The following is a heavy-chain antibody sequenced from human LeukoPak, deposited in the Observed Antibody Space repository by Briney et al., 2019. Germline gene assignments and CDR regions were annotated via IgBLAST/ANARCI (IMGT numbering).Heavy chain of an antibody. Sequence: ASVKVSCKASGYTFTSYGISWVRQAPGQGLEWMGWISTYNDITNYAQKLQGRVTMTTDTSTSTAYMELRSLRFDDTAVYYCARDQVGATMDYWGQGTLVTVSS. CDR1: GYTFTSYG. J-gene: IGHJ4*02. CDR3: ARDQVGATMDY. V-gene: IGHV1-18*01. CDR2: ISTYNDIT. D-gene: IGHD1-26*01.